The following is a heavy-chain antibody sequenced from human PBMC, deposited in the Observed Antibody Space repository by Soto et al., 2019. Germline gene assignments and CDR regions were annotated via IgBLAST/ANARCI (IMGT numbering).Heavy chain of an antibody. CDR2: INAGNGNT. J-gene: IGHJ4*02. D-gene: IGHD6-19*01. Sequence: QVQLVQSGAEVKKPGASVKVSCKASVYTFTSYAMHWVRQAPGQRLEWMGWINAGNGNTKYSQKFQGRVTITRDTSASTAYMELSSLRSEDTAVYYCARVSGIAVAEVWGQGTLVTVSS. CDR3: ARVSGIAVAEV. CDR1: VYTFTSYA. V-gene: IGHV1-3*01.